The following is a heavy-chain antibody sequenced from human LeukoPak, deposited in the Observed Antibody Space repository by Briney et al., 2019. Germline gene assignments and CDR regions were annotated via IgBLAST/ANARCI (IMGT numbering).Heavy chain of an antibody. D-gene: IGHD3-10*01. J-gene: IGHJ4*02. Sequence: KPSETRSLTCTVSGGSISSYYWSWIRQPPGKGLEWIGEINHSGSTNYNPSLKSRVTISVDTSKNQFSLKLSSVTAADTAVYYCARVPFGELLIAHFDYWGQGTLVTVSS. CDR3: ARVPFGELLIAHFDY. V-gene: IGHV4-34*01. CDR1: GGSISSYY. CDR2: INHSGST.